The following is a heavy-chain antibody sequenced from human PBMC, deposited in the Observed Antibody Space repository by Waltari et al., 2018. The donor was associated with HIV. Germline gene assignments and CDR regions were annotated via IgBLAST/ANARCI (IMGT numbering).Heavy chain of an antibody. V-gene: IGHV4-39*01. J-gene: IGHJ4*01. D-gene: IGHD4-17*01. CDR3: ATLKTVTGTVDD. Sequence: QLHLQESGPPLVKPSENLSLTCTVSTGSITPNYYWGWVRQSPGTGLEWIGTVYSTGISHYTPSLKSRLTLSVDSSRNQFSLTLTSVTAADTAVYFCATLKTVTGTVDDWGQGILVTVS. CDR2: VYSTGIS. CDR1: TGSITPNYY.